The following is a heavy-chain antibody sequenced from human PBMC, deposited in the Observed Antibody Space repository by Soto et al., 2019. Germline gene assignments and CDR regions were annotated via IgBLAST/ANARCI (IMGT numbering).Heavy chain of an antibody. D-gene: IGHD2-2*01. J-gene: IGHJ3*02. CDR1: GFTFSNYG. CDR3: AKVKPRRSRGAFDI. Sequence: EVQLVESGGGLVQPGGSLRLSCAASGFTFSNYGMHWVRQAAGKGPEWVSGIGSAGDTYYPGSVKGRFTISREDAKKSLYLQMNSLRAEDTALYYCAKVKPRRSRGAFDIWGQGTMVTVSS. V-gene: IGHV3-13*01. CDR2: IGSAGDT.